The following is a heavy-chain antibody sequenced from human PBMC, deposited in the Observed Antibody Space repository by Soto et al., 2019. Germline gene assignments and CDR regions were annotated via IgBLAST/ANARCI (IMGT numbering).Heavy chain of an antibody. J-gene: IGHJ3*02. D-gene: IGHD3-9*01. V-gene: IGHV5-10-1*01. CDR1: GYSFTSYW. CDR2: IDPSDSYT. CDR3: ARPSYYDILTGYYSVGAFDI. Sequence: PGESLKISCKGSGYSFTSYWISWVRQMPGKGLEWMGRIDPSDSYTNYSPSFQGHVTISADKSISTAYLQWSSLKASDTAMYYCARPSYYDILTGYYSVGAFDIWGQGTMVTVPS.